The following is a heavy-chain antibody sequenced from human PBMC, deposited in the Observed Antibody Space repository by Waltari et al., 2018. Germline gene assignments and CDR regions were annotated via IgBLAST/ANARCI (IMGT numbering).Heavy chain of an antibody. D-gene: IGHD3-22*01. CDR3: ARETQRRYYDSSGAYEI. Sequence: VQLQESGPGLVKPSETLSLSCTVSGYSISSGYFWDWVRHPPGKGMEWVSDISSRSRTIDYADAAKGRFTISRDKAKNTLYLQMNNLRAEETAVYYCARETQRRYYDSSGAYEIWGQGTMFTVCS. J-gene: IGHJ3*02. CDR2: ISSRSRTI. V-gene: IGHV3-48*01. CDR1: GYSISSGYF.